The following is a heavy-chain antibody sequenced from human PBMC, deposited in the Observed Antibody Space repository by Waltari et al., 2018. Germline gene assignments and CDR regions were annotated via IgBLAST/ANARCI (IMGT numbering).Heavy chain of an antibody. D-gene: IGHD6-13*01. J-gene: IGHJ5*02. Sequence: QFQLVQSGAEVKKPGSSVKVSCKASGGTFSSYAISCVVKAPGQGLEWMGGIIPILGIANYAQKSQGRVTNTADESTSTAYMELSSLRSEDTAVYYCARDGNIAAAGIFFNWFDPWGQGTLVTVYS. CDR1: GGTFSSYA. CDR3: ARDGNIAAAGIFFNWFDP. CDR2: IIPILGIA. V-gene: IGHV1-69*04.